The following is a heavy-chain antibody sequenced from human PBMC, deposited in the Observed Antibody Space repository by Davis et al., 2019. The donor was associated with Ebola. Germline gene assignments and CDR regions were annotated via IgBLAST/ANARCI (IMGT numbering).Heavy chain of an antibody. D-gene: IGHD3-3*01. J-gene: IGHJ6*02. CDR3: ARALDFPFDYYYYGMDV. Sequence: PGGSLRLSCAASGFTFSSYWMHWVRQAPGKGLVWVSRINSDGSSTSYADSVKGRFTISRDNAKNTLYLQMNSLRAEDTAVYYCARALDFPFDYYYYGMDVWGQGTTVTVSS. CDR1: GFTFSSYW. CDR2: INSDGSST. V-gene: IGHV3-74*01.